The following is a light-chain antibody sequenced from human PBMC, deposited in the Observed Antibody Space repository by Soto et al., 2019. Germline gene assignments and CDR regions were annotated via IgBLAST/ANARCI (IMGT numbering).Light chain of an antibody. J-gene: IGKJ4*01. CDR1: QDITNS. Sequence: DIPMTQSPSSLSASVGDRVTITCQTRQDITNSLNWYQQKPGKAPNLLIFDASNLDAGVPSRFSGSGSGTYFTFTIHSLQPEDVATYYCQQYDHLSLTFGGGTKVDI. CDR2: DAS. CDR3: QQYDHLSLT. V-gene: IGKV1-33*01.